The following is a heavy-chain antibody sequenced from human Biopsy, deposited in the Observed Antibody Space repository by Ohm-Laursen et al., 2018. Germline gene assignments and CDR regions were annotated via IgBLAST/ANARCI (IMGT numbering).Heavy chain of an antibody. CDR3: ARLGSGDYFPTFFDF. V-gene: IGHV4-31*03. D-gene: IGHD5-12*01. Sequence: TLSLICTVSGVSINGGRYYWNWIRHHPGKGLEWIGNIFYSANTYYNPSLKSRVTISVDTSKNQFSLKLSSVTAADKAVYYCARLGSGDYFPTFFDFWGQGALVTVSS. CDR1: GVSINGGRYY. CDR2: IFYSANT. J-gene: IGHJ4*02.